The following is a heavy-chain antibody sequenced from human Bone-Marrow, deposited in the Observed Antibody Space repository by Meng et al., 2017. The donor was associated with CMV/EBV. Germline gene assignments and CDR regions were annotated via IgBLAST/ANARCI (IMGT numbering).Heavy chain of an antibody. CDR1: GGSFSGYY. CDR3: ARGHEHYGMDV. CDR2: INHSGST. V-gene: IGHV4-34*01. J-gene: IGHJ6*02. Sequence: SETLSLTCAVYGGSFSGYYWSWIRQPPGKGLEWIGEINHSGSTNYNPSLKSRVTISVDTSKNQFSLKLSSVTAADTAVYYCARGHEHYGMDVWGQGTTVTVPS.